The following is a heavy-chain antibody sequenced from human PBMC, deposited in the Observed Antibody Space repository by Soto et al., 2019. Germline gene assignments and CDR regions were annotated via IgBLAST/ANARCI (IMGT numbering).Heavy chain of an antibody. Sequence: QVQLQESGPGLVKPSGTLSLTCTVSGDSISSSNWWTWVRQSPRKGLEWIGEIYDSGRTNYNPSLKNRVTISVDKSKNQFSLRLSSVTAADPAVYYCARLFGGEAVLNWFDPWGQGTPVIVSS. CDR1: GDSISSSNW. V-gene: IGHV4-4*02. CDR3: ARLFGGEAVLNWFDP. CDR2: IYDSGRT. D-gene: IGHD3-10*01. J-gene: IGHJ5*02.